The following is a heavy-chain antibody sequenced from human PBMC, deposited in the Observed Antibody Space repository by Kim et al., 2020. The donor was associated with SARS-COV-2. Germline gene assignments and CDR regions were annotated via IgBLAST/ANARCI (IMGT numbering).Heavy chain of an antibody. CDR2: AQ. J-gene: IGHJ6*02. D-gene: IGHD6-6*01. V-gene: IGHV3-73*01. CDR3: SRRSEYGMDV. Sequence: AQAYAASVKGRFTISRDDSKNTAYLQMNSLKTEDTAVYYCSRRSEYGMDVWGQGTTVTVSS.